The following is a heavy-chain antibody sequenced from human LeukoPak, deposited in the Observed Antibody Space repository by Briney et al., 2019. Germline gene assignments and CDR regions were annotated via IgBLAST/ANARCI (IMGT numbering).Heavy chain of an antibody. CDR3: TTDQQGYYDYVWGSYTAFDI. J-gene: IGHJ3*02. CDR2: IKSKTDGGTT. D-gene: IGHD3-16*01. V-gene: IGHV3-15*01. Sequence: GGSLRLSCAASGFTFSNAWMSWVRQAPGKGLEWVGRIKSKTDGGTTDYAATVKGRFTISRDDSKNTLYLQMNSLKTEDTAVYYCTTDQQGYYDYVWGSYTAFDIWGQGTMVTVSS. CDR1: GFTFSNAW.